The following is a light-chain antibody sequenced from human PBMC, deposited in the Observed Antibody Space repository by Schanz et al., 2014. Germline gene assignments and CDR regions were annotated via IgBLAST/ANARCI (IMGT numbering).Light chain of an antibody. CDR3: QQYGNWPPVT. Sequence: EIVMTQSPAILSVSPGERATLSCRASQSVSTYLAWYQQRPGQAPRLLIYDASTRATGIPAKFSGSGSGTEFTLTISSLQSEDFAVYYCQQYGNWPPVTFGQGTKVEIK. V-gene: IGKV3-15*01. CDR1: QSVSTY. J-gene: IGKJ1*01. CDR2: DAS.